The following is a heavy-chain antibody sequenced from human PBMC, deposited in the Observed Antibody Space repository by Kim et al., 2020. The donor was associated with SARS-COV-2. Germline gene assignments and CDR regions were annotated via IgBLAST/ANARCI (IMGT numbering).Heavy chain of an antibody. Sequence: YTEESVKDRFTISIDSAKNTLYLQMNSLRAEDTAIYYCAKDAAASGSYLDFWGQGTLVTVSS. J-gene: IGHJ4*02. V-gene: IGHV3-30-3*02. D-gene: IGHD3-10*01. CDR3: AKDAAASGSYLDF.